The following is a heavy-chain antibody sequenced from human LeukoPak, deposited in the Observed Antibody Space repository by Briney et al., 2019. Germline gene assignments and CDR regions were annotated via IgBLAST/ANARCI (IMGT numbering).Heavy chain of an antibody. CDR3: ARNTVTTYYWYFDL. CDR2: IIPILGIA. J-gene: IGHJ2*01. CDR1: GGTFSSYV. V-gene: IGHV1-69*04. D-gene: IGHD4-17*01. Sequence: ASVKVSCKASGGTFSSYVISWVRQAPGQGLEWMGRIIPILGIANYAQKFQGRVTITADKSTSTAYMELSSLRSEDTAVYYCARNTVTTYYWYFDLWGRGTLVTVSS.